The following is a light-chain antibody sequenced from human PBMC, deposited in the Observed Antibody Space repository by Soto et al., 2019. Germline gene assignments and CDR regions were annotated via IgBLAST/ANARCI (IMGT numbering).Light chain of an antibody. CDR3: QQYGSSPLT. Sequence: EIVLMQSPGTLSLSPVERATLSCRASQSVSSSYLAWYQQKPGQAPRLLIYGASSRATGIPDRFSGSGSGTDFTLTISRLEPEDFAVYYCQQYGSSPLTFGGGTKVDI. V-gene: IGKV3-20*01. CDR2: GAS. J-gene: IGKJ4*01. CDR1: QSVSSSY.